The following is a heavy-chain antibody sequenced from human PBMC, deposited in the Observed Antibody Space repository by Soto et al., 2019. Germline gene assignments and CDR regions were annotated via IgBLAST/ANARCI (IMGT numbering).Heavy chain of an antibody. D-gene: IGHD1-26*01. J-gene: IGHJ4*02. Sequence: EVPLLESGGGLVQPGGSLRLSCAASGFTFSFCAMNWVRQAPGKGLEWVSSTRGSGGDTYYADSVRGRFTISRVNSKNTLYLQMNSLRVEDTAVYYCVKGHSHSYYYFDYWGQGTLVTVSS. CDR1: GFTFSFCA. CDR2: TRGSGGDT. CDR3: VKGHSHSYYYFDY. V-gene: IGHV3-23*01.